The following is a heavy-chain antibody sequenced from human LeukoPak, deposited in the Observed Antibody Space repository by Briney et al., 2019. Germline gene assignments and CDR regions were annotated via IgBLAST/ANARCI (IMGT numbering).Heavy chain of an antibody. CDR3: ARGYGWTEGMDV. J-gene: IGHJ6*02. V-gene: IGHV3-74*01. CDR1: GFTFSSYW. CDR2: INSDGSST. Sequence: GGSLRLSCAASGFTFSSYWMYWVRQAPGKGLMYVSRINSDGSSTTYADSVKGRFTISRDNAKNTLYLQINSLRAEDTAVYYCARGYGWTEGMDVWGQGTTVTVSS. D-gene: IGHD1-14*01.